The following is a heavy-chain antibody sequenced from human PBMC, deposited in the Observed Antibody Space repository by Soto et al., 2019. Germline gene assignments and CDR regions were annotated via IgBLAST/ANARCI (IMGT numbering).Heavy chain of an antibody. CDR3: ARGGLGTYLIDY. CDR2: IKGDESST. V-gene: IGHV3-74*01. Sequence: EVQLVESGGGLVQPGGSLRLSCAASGFTFNSHWMHWVRKAPGKGLVWVSRIKGDESSTSYADSVKGRFTISRDNAKNTLYLQLNSLRADETAVYYCARGGLGTYLIDYWGQGDLVTVSS. CDR1: GFTFNSHW. J-gene: IGHJ4*02. D-gene: IGHD3-10*01.